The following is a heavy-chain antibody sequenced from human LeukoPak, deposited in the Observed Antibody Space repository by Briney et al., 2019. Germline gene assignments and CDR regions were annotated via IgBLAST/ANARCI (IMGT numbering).Heavy chain of an antibody. D-gene: IGHD3-3*01. CDR2: ISWNSGSM. V-gene: IGHV3-9*01. CDR3: AKDRGPYYDFWSGYSPDY. J-gene: IGHJ4*02. CDR1: GFTFDDYA. Sequence: GRSLRLSCAASGFTFDDYAMHWVRQAPGKGLEWVSGISWNSGSMGYADSVKGRFTTSRDNAKNSLYLQMNSLRAEDTALYYCAKDRGPYYDFWSGYSPDYWGQGTLVTVSS.